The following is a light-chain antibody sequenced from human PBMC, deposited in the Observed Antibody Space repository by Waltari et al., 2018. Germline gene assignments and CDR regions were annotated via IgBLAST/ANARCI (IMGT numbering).Light chain of an antibody. J-gene: IGKJ1*01. CDR2: GGS. CDR1: QSGSRA. CDR3: QHYVRLPAT. Sequence: EIVLTQSPGSLSSSPGERVTLSCRASQSGSRALAWYQQKPVQAPRLLIFGGSNRATGIPDRFSGSGSETDFSLTISRLEPEDFAVYYCQHYVRLPATFGRGTKVEIK. V-gene: IGKV3-20*01.